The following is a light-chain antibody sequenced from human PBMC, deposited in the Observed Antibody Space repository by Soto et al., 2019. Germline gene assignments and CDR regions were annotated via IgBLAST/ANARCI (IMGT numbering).Light chain of an antibody. J-gene: IGKJ1*01. CDR2: GAS. Sequence: EIVMTQSPATLSVSPGERATLSCRASQSISSTLAWYQQKPGQVPRLLIYGASSRAPGIPDRFSASASGADFSLPISRLEPEDFAVYYCQQYGSSPRWTVGQGAKVDIK. CDR1: QSISST. V-gene: IGKV3-20*01. CDR3: QQYGSSPRWT.